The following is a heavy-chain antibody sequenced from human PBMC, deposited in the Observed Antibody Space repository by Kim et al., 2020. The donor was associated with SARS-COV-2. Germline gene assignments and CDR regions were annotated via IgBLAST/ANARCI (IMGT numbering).Heavy chain of an antibody. CDR1: GFNLKSDY. V-gene: IGHV3-53*01. CDR3: ARDPGLPNGMDD. CDR2: IQSEGTI. J-gene: IGHJ6*02. Sequence: GGSLRLSCSASGFNLKSDYMGEVGKAAWKSMEWVSTIQSEGTIYDADSGKGRFTFSRDTSQHDLYLQMNTLRGEDTAVYFCARDPGLPNGMDDWGRGTTVIVSS.